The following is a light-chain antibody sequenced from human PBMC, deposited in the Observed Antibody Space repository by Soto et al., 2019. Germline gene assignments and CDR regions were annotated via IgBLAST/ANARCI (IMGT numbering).Light chain of an antibody. CDR2: GAS. Sequence: EIVMTQSPATLSVSPGERATLSCRASQSVSRKLAWYQQTRGQAPRLLMYGASTRATGVPARFSGSGAGTEFTLTISSLQPADFATYYCQQFYSYPWTFGQGTKVDIK. J-gene: IGKJ1*01. CDR3: QQFYSYPWT. V-gene: IGKV3-15*01. CDR1: QSVSRK.